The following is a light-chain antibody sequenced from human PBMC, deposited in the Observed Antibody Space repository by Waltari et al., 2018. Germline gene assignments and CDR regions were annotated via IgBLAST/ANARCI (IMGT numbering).Light chain of an antibody. J-gene: IGLJ2*01. Sequence: QSALTQPPSASGSPGQSVTISCTGTTSDVGGYNYVSWYQQPPGKAPKLMIYEVIKRPSGVPDRFSGSKSGSTASLTVSGLQAEDEADYYCSSYAGSNNLVFGGGTKLTVL. V-gene: IGLV2-8*01. CDR3: SSYAGSNNLV. CDR2: EVI. CDR1: TSDVGGYNY.